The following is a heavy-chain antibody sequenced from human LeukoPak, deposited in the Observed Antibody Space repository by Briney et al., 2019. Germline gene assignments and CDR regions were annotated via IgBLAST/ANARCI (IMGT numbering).Heavy chain of an antibody. CDR3: AKHTYSDTLTGYDY. J-gene: IGHJ4*02. D-gene: IGHD3-9*01. CDR2: TSGSGGST. Sequence: AVSLRFSCAASRFTCSSYAMSWVRQAPGKGLEWVSATSGSGGSTYYADPVKGRFTISRDNSKNKLYLLMNSLRAEDTAVYYCAKHTYSDTLTGYDYWGQGTLVTVSS. CDR1: RFTCSSYA. V-gene: IGHV3-23*01.